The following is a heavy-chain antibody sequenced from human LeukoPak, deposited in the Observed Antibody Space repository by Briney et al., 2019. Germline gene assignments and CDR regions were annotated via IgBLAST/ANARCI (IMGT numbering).Heavy chain of an antibody. CDR2: IYYSGST. CDR3: ARTLKSGGAAGTFWPTYYYYYYMDV. J-gene: IGHJ6*03. CDR1: GGSISNKY. D-gene: IGHD6-13*01. Sequence: SETLSLTCTVSGGSISNKYWSWIRQPPGKGLEWIGYIYYSGSTNYNPSLKSRVTISVDTSKNQFSLKLSSVTAADTAVYYCARTLKSGGAAGTFWPTYYYYYYMDVWGKGTTVTVSS. V-gene: IGHV4-59*12.